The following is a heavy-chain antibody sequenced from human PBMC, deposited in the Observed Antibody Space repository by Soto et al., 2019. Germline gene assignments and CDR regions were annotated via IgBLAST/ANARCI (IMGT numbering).Heavy chain of an antibody. J-gene: IGHJ4*02. CDR1: GGSFSGYY. CDR2: INHSGST. V-gene: IGHV4-34*01. Sequence: QVQLQQWGAGLLKPSETLSLTCAVYGGSFSGYYWSWIRQPPGKGLEWIGEINHSGSTNYNPSLTSRVTISVDTSKNQFSLKLSSVTAADTAVYYCARGPRTRITMVRGVIPPNGRSPLFDYWGQGTLVTVSS. CDR3: ARGPRTRITMVRGVIPPNGRSPLFDY. D-gene: IGHD3-10*01.